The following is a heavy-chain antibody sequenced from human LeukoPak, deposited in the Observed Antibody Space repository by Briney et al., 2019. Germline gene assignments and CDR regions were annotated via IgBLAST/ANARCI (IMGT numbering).Heavy chain of an antibody. J-gene: IGHJ5*02. CDR2: IIPIFGTA. Sequence: SVKVSCKASGGTFSSYAISWVRQAPGQGLEWVGGIIPIFGTANYAQKFQGRVTITADESTSTAYMELSSLRSEDTAVYYCARGQIVVVPAAMGYGWFDPWGQGTLVTVPS. CDR3: ARGQIVVVPAAMGYGWFDP. V-gene: IGHV1-69*13. CDR1: GGTFSSYA. D-gene: IGHD2-2*01.